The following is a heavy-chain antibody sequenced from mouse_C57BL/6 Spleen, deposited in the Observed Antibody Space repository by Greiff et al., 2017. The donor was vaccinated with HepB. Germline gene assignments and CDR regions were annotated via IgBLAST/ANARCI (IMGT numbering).Heavy chain of an antibody. CDR2: ISDGGSYT. J-gene: IGHJ2*01. Sequence: DVHLVESGGGLVKPGGSLKLSCAASGFTFSSYAMSWVRQTPEKRLEWVATISDGGSYTYYPDNVKGRFTISRDNAKHNLYLQMSHLKSEDTAMYYCARDGRPYFDDWGQGTTLTVSS. CDR1: GFTFSSYA. V-gene: IGHV5-4*01. CDR3: ARDGRPYFDD.